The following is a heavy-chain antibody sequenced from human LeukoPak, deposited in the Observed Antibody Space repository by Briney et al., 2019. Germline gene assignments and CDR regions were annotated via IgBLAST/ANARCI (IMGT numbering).Heavy chain of an antibody. J-gene: IGHJ4*02. CDR3: AREASVLRYFDWLLYRKPYFDY. CDR2: ISACNGNT. CDR1: GYTFTSYG. D-gene: IGHD3-9*01. V-gene: IGHV1-18*01. Sequence: ASVKVSCKASGYTFTSYGISWVRQAPGQGLEWMGWISACNGNTNYAQKLQGRVTMTTDTSTSTAYMELRSLRSDDTAVYYCAREASVLRYFDWLLYRKPYFDYWGQGTLVTVSS.